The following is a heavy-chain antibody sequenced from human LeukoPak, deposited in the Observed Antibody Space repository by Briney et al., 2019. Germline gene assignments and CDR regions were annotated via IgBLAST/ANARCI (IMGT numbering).Heavy chain of an antibody. CDR2: INPNSGGT. Sequence: ASVKVSCKASGYTFTGYYMHWVRQAPGQGLEWMGWINPNSGGTNYAQKFQGRVTMTRDTSISTAYMELSRPRSDDTAVYYCARAPDGYSYGYDAFDIWGQGTMVTVSS. D-gene: IGHD5-18*01. V-gene: IGHV1-2*02. CDR1: GYTFTGYY. CDR3: ARAPDGYSYGYDAFDI. J-gene: IGHJ3*02.